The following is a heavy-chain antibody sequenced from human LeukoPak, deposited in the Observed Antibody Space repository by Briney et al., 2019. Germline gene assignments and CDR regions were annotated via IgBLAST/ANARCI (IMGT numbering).Heavy chain of an antibody. D-gene: IGHD6-13*01. CDR2: IYYSGST. CDR1: GGSISSYY. V-gene: IGHV4-59*01. CDR3: AREMVGGYSSSWNNWFDP. Sequence: SETLSLTCIVSGGSISSYYWSWIRQPPGKGLEWIGYIYYSGSTNYNPSLKSRVTISVDTSKNQFSLKLTSVTAADTAVYCCAREMVGGYSSSWNNWFDPWGQGTLVTVSS. J-gene: IGHJ5*02.